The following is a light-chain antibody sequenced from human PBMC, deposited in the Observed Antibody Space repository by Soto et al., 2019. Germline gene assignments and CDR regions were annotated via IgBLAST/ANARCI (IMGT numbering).Light chain of an antibody. J-gene: IGKJ4*01. CDR1: QSISNW. Sequence: DIQMNQSPSTLSASVGDRVTITCRASQSISNWLAWYQQKPGKAPKLLIYKTSNLDSGVPSRFSGSGSGTEFSLTISSLQPDDFATYYCQQYKSSSLTFGGGTKVDIK. CDR2: KTS. CDR3: QQYKSSSLT. V-gene: IGKV1-5*03.